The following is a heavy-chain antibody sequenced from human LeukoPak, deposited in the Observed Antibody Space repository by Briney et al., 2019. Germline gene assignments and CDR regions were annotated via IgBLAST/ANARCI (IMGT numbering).Heavy chain of an antibody. D-gene: IGHD3-9*01. V-gene: IGHV3-11*01. Sequence: PGGSLRLSCAASGFTFSDHYMSWIRQAPGKGLEGVSYIDSSGRALYYAESVKGRFTISRDNARNSVYLQMNSLTVEDTAVYFCTRDPDKSSKVDYWGQGVVVTVSS. CDR3: TRDPDKSSKVDY. CDR1: GFTFSDHY. J-gene: IGHJ4*02. CDR2: IDSSGRAL.